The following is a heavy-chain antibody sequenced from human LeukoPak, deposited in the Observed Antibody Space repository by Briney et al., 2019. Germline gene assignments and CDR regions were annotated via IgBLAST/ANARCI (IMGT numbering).Heavy chain of an antibody. D-gene: IGHD5-12*01. Sequence: ASVKVSCKASGYTFTSYDINWVRQVTGQGLEWMGWMNPNSGNTGYAQKFQGRVTMTRNTSITTAYMELSSLRSEDTAMYYCARGRFSGNYYSMDVWGEGTMVTISS. J-gene: IGHJ6*03. CDR2: MNPNSGNT. V-gene: IGHV1-8*01. CDR1: GYTFTSYD. CDR3: ARGRFSGNYYSMDV.